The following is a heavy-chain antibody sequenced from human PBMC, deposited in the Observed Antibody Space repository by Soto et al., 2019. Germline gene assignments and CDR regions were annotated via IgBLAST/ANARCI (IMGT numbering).Heavy chain of an antibody. Sequence: QVQLVESGGGVVQPGRSLRLSCAASGFTFSSYGMHWVRQAPGKGLEWVAVIWYDGSNKYYADSMKGRFTISRDNSKNTLYLQMNSLRAEDMAVYYCARGYWTGTRYYGMDVWGQGTTVTVSS. CDR3: ARGYWTGTRYYGMDV. J-gene: IGHJ6*02. CDR2: IWYDGSNK. V-gene: IGHV3-33*01. D-gene: IGHD2-8*02. CDR1: GFTFSSYG.